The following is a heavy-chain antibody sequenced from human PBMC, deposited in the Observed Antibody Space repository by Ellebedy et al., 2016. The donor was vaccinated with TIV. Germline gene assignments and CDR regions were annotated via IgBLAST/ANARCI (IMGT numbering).Heavy chain of an antibody. Sequence: AASVKVSCKASGFTFTAYFIHWVRQAPGQGLEWMGRINARNGGPDYARKFKGRVTVTRDTSINTAYIILNRLTSDDAGVYYCAVFGLQSIDYWGQGTLVTVSS. V-gene: IGHV1-2*05. D-gene: IGHD4-11*01. J-gene: IGHJ4*02. CDR1: GFTFTAYF. CDR2: INARNGGP. CDR3: AVFGLQSIDY.